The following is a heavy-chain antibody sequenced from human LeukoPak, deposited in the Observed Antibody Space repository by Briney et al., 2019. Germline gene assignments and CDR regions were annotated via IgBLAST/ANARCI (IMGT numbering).Heavy chain of an antibody. CDR1: GGSISSYY. Sequence: PSETLSLTCSVSGGSISSYYWSWIRQPPGKGLEWIGYISYSGSTNYNPSLNSRVTISVDTSKNQFSLKLSSVTAADTAVYYCARRFIAAAYYFDYWGQGTLVTVSS. J-gene: IGHJ4*02. CDR3: ARRFIAAAYYFDY. CDR2: ISYSGST. V-gene: IGHV4-59*08. D-gene: IGHD6-13*01.